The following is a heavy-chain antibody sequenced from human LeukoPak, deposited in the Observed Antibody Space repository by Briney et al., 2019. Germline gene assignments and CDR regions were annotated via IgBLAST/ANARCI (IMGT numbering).Heavy chain of an antibody. V-gene: IGHV1-46*01. Sequence: ASVKVSCKASGYTFTSYYMHWVRQAPGQGLEWMGIINPSGGSTSYAQKFQGRVTMIRDTSTSTVYMELSSLRSEDTAVYYCARDVGLYYYDSSGYFDYWGQGTLVTVSS. J-gene: IGHJ4*02. CDR3: ARDVGLYYYDSSGYFDY. CDR1: GYTFTSYY. CDR2: INPSGGST. D-gene: IGHD3-22*01.